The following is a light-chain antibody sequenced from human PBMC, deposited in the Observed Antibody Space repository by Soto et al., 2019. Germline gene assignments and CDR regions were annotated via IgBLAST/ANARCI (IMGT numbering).Light chain of an antibody. CDR2: DAS. Sequence: EIVLTQFPDILSLSPGERATLSCRASQSVSSNLAWYQQRPGQPPRLLIFDASNRATDIPARFSGNGSGTDFTLTITSLEPDDFAVYYCQQRRGTFGQGTKLEIK. J-gene: IGKJ2*02. CDR1: QSVSSN. V-gene: IGKV3-11*01. CDR3: QQRRGT.